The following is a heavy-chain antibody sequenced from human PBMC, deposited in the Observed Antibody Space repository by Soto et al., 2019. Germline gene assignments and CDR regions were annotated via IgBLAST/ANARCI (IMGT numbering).Heavy chain of an antibody. CDR1: GDSVSSGNYY. Sequence: SETLSLTCTVSGDSVSSGNYYWTWIRQPPGKGLEWIGYIFYNENTNYNPSLKSRVTISLDMSKNHLALKRTSVTAADTAMYYCTRIPVDTTVIDWFDPWGQGTLVTVSS. J-gene: IGHJ5*02. CDR3: TRIPVDTTVIDWFDP. V-gene: IGHV4-61*03. CDR2: IFYNENT. D-gene: IGHD1-1*01.